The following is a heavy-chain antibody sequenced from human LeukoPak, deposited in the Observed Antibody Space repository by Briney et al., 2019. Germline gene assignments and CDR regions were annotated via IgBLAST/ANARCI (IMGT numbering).Heavy chain of an antibody. D-gene: IGHD5-18*01. V-gene: IGHV4-59*08. J-gene: IGHJ2*01. CDR1: GGSISSYY. CDR3: ARFPGYSYWYFDL. Sequence: SETLSLTCTVSGGSISSYYWSWIRQPPGKGLEWIGYIYYSGSTNYNPSLKSRVTISVDTSKNQFSLKLSSVTAADTAVYYCARFPGYSYWYFDLWGRGTLVTVSS. CDR2: IYYSGST.